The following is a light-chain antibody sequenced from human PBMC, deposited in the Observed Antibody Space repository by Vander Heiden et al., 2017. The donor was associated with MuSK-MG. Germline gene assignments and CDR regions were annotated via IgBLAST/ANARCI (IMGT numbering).Light chain of an antibody. Sequence: EIVLTQSPVTLSLSPGDTATLSCRASQSVSSYLAWYQQRPGQAPRLLIYEASNRATGIPARFSGSGSGTDFTLTISSLEPEDFAVYYCQQDDNWPLTFGGGTKVXIK. CDR3: QQDDNWPLT. CDR1: QSVSSY. V-gene: IGKV3-11*01. CDR2: EAS. J-gene: IGKJ4*01.